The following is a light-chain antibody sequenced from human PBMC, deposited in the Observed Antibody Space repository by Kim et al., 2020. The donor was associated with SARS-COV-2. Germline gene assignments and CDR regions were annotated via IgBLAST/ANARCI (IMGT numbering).Light chain of an antibody. V-gene: IGLV1-47*01. CDR3: ATWDDSLSAWV. CDR1: RSNIGSNY. Sequence: QSVLTQPPSASGTPGQRVTISCSGSRSNIGSNYVYWYQQLPGTAPKLLIHTNNQRPSGVPDRFSGSRSGTSASLAISGLRSEDESDYYCATWDDSLSAWVFGGGTQLTVL. J-gene: IGLJ3*02. CDR2: TNN.